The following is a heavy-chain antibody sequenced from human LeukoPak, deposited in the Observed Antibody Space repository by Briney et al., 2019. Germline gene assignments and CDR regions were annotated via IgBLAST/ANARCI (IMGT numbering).Heavy chain of an antibody. J-gene: IGHJ4*02. V-gene: IGHV3-23*01. Sequence: GGSLRVSCAASGFTFGSYAMSWVRQAPGKGLEWVSGISTSGGTTSYAESVKGRFTVSRDNPRNTLYMEMNSLRDEDTAVYYCAVMHRYYDGSGYWVQWGQGTLVTVSS. CDR3: AVMHRYYDGSGYWVQ. D-gene: IGHD3-22*01. CDR2: ISTSGGTT. CDR1: GFTFGSYA.